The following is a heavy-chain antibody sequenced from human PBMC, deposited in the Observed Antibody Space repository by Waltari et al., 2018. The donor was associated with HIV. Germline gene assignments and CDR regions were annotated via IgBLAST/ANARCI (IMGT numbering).Heavy chain of an antibody. CDR1: GLNFKNYW. Sequence: EVRLEESGGTLVQPGGSLRLSCAASGLNFKNYWMSWVRQAAGKRLEGVANIRQDGIEKYYADSVRGRFSISRDNANNTLFLQMNNVRVEDSAAYYCATSRGGLADYWCRGALVTVST. D-gene: IGHD6-19*01. V-gene: IGHV3-7*01. J-gene: IGHJ4*02. CDR2: IRQDGIEK. CDR3: ATSRGGLADY.